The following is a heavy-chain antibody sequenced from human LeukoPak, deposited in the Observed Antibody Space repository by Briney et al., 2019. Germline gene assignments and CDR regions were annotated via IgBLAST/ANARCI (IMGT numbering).Heavy chain of an antibody. CDR3: ARAYYDSSGYYAVDY. V-gene: IGHV4-59*01. Sequence: SETLSLTCTVSGGSISSYYWSWIRQPPGKGLEWIGYIYYSGSTNYNPSLKSRVTISVDTSKNQFSLKLSSVTAADTAVYYCARAYYDSSGYYAVDYWGQGTLVTVSS. CDR2: IYYSGST. CDR1: GGSISSYY. J-gene: IGHJ4*02. D-gene: IGHD3-22*01.